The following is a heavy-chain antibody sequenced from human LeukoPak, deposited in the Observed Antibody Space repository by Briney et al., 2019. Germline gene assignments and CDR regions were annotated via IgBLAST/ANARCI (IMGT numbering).Heavy chain of an antibody. CDR2: IYYSGST. CDR3: ARLSGNFWYFDY. V-gene: IGHV4-59*12. CDR1: GGSISSYY. J-gene: IGHJ4*02. D-gene: IGHD5-12*01. Sequence: SETLSLTCTVSGGSISSYYWSWIRQPPGKGLEWIGYIYYSGSTNYNPSLKSRVSMSVDTSKNQFSLRLNSVTAADTAVYYCARLSGNFWYFDYWGQGTLVTVSS.